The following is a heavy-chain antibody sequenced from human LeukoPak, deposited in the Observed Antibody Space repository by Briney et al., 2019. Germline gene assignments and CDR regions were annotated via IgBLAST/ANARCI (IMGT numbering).Heavy chain of an antibody. CDR3: ARRGAYCGGDCPNYFDY. V-gene: IGHV5-51*01. Sequence: GESLKISCKGSGYSFTSYWIGWVRQMPGKGLEWMGIIYPGDSDTRYSPSFQGQGTISADKAISTAYLQWSSLKASDTAMYYCARRGAYCGGDCPNYFDYWGQGTLVTVSS. D-gene: IGHD2-21*02. J-gene: IGHJ4*02. CDR1: GYSFTSYW. CDR2: IYPGDSDT.